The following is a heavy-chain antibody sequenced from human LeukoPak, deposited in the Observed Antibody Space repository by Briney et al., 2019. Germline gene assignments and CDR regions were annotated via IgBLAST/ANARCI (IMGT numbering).Heavy chain of an antibody. D-gene: IGHD2-2*01. Sequence: SETLSLTCAVYGGSFSGYYWSWIRQPPAKGLEWIGEINHSGSTNYNPSLKSRVTISVDTSKNQFSLKLSSVTAADTAVYYCARVSYCSSTSCYDAFDIWGQGTMVTVSS. V-gene: IGHV4-34*01. J-gene: IGHJ3*02. CDR2: INHSGST. CDR1: GGSFSGYY. CDR3: ARVSYCSSTSCYDAFDI.